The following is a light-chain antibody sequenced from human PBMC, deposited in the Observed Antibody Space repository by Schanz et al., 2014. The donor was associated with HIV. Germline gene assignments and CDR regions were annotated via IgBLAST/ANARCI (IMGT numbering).Light chain of an antibody. CDR2: GAS. V-gene: IGKV3-20*01. Sequence: DIVLTQSPGTLSLSPGERAALSCRASQTVSSGSLAWFQQKPGQAPRLLIYGASSRATGIPDRFSGSGSGTDFTLTISRLEPEDFAVYYCQQYGSSLFSFGGGTKVEI. J-gene: IGKJ4*01. CDR3: QQYGSSLFS. CDR1: QTVSSGS.